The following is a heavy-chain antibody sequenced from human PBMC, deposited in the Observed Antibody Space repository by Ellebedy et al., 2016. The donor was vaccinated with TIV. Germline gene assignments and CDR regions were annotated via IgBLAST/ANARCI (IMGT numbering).Heavy chain of an antibody. CDR1: GGTLSNNG. V-gene: IGHV1-69*13. D-gene: IGHD3-22*01. CDR3: ARESEMILVVIDDERFHNWFDP. J-gene: IGHJ5*02. Sequence: AASVKVSCKASGGTLSNNGFSWVRQAPGQGLEWMGGIIPVFGTVNYAQKFQGRVTITADESTSTIYMELSSLKSEDPAFYYCARESEMILVVIDDERFHNWFDPWGQGTLVTVSS. CDR2: IIPVFGTV.